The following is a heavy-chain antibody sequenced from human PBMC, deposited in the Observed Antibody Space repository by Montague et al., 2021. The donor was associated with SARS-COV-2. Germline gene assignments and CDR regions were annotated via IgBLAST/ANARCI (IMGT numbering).Heavy chain of an antibody. V-gene: IGHV3-30*04. J-gene: IGHJ4*02. D-gene: IGHD3-16*01. CDR3: GRGLNPGMGEGDH. Sequence: SLRLSCAASGFTFSTYPMHWVRQAPGKGLEWLAVMSYDGSNKYYADFAKGRFTISRDNAKNTAYLQINGLRGDDTAVYYCGRGLNPGMGEGDHWGQGTLVTVSS. CDR2: MSYDGSNK. CDR1: GFTFSTYP.